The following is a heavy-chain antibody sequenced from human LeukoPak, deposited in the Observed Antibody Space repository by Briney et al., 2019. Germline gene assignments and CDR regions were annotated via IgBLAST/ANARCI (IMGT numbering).Heavy chain of an antibody. CDR3: ARDPLYYGGLGMFDY. D-gene: IGHD3-10*01. J-gene: IGHJ4*02. CDR2: ISSDGSNT. CDR1: GFTFSSYW. V-gene: IGHV3-74*01. Sequence: GGSLRLSCAASGFTFSSYWMHWVRQAPGKGLVWVSRISSDGSNTTYADSVKGRFTISRDNAKNTLNLQMSSLRAEDTAVDYCARDPLYYGGLGMFDYWGQGTLVTVSS.